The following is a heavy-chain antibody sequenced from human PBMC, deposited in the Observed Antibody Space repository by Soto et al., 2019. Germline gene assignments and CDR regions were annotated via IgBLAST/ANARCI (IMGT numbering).Heavy chain of an antibody. Sequence: SETLSLTCNVSGGSVTTAAYYWSWIRQPPGKGLEWIGFISYSGSTNYNPSLKSRVTISVDTSKNQFSLKLTSVTAADTAVYYCARERPYYGFDCWGQGSLVTVSS. J-gene: IGHJ4*02. CDR1: GGSVTTAAYY. V-gene: IGHV4-61*08. CDR3: ARERPYYGFDC. D-gene: IGHD3-22*01. CDR2: ISYSGST.